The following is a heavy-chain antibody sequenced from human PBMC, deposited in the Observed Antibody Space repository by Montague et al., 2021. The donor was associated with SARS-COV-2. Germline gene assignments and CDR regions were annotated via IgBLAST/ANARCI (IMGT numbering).Heavy chain of an antibody. CDR2: IYYSGTT. V-gene: IGHV4-39*01. D-gene: IGHD3-10*01. J-gene: IGHJ4*02. CDR1: GGSISSSSYY. CDR3: ARHVRSLMVWGPDFDY. Sequence: SETLSLTCTVSGGSISSSSYYWGWIRQPPGKGLEWIGSIYYSGTTYYNPSLKSRVTISVDTSKNQFSLKLSSVTAADTAVYYCARHVRSLMVWGPDFDYGGQGTLVTVSS.